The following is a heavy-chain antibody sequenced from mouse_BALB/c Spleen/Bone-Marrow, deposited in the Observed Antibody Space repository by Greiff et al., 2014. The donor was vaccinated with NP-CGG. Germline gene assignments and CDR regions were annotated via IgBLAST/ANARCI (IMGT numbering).Heavy chain of an antibody. Sequence: VQLQQSGAELVMLGASVKMSCKASGYTFTDYWMHWVKQRPGQGLEWIGAIDTSDSYTSYNQKFKGKATLTVDESSSTAYMQLSSLTSEDSAVYYCARGDWDDAYWGQGTLVTVSA. CDR3: ARGDWDDAY. D-gene: IGHD4-1*01. J-gene: IGHJ3*01. V-gene: IGHV1-69*01. CDR1: GYTFTDYW. CDR2: IDTSDSYT.